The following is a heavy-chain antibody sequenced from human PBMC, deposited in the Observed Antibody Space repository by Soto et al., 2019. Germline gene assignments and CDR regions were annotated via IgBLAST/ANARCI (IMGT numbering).Heavy chain of an antibody. V-gene: IGHV1-69*01. CDR1: GGTFSSYA. CDR2: IIPIFGTA. Sequence: QVQLVQSGAEVKKPGSSVKVSCKASGGTFSSYAISWVRQAPGQGLEWMGGIIPIFGTANYAQKFQGRVTITEDEATSTAYMELSSLRSEDAGVYYCAREWSGSYYWDYWGQGTLVTVSS. J-gene: IGHJ4*02. CDR3: AREWSGSYYWDY. D-gene: IGHD1-26*01.